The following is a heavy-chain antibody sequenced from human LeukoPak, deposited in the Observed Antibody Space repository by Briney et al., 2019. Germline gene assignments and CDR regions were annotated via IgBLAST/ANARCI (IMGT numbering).Heavy chain of an antibody. V-gene: IGHV5-51*01. Sequence: NTGESLKISCKGSGYSFTTYWIGWVRQMPGKGLEWMGTIYPGDSDTRYSPSFQGQVTISADKSISTAYLQWSSLKASDAAMYYCARRGYCSSTSCYEGRSFDIWGQGTMVTVSS. CDR3: ARRGYCSSTSCYEGRSFDI. D-gene: IGHD2-2*01. CDR2: IYPGDSDT. J-gene: IGHJ3*02. CDR1: GYSFTTYW.